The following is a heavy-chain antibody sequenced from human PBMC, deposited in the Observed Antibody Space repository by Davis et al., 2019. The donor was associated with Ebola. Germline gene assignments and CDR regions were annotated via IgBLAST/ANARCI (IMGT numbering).Heavy chain of an antibody. CDR3: ARDEGEGSGWGGAMDV. CDR2: IWYDGSNK. CDR1: GFTFSSYG. Sequence: GESLKISCAASGFTFSSYGMHWVRQAPGKGLEWVAVIWYDGSNKYYAYSVKGRFTISRDNSKNTLYLQMNSLRAEDTAVYYCARDEGEGSGWGGAMDVWGQGTTVTVSS. D-gene: IGHD6-19*01. J-gene: IGHJ6*02. V-gene: IGHV3-33*01.